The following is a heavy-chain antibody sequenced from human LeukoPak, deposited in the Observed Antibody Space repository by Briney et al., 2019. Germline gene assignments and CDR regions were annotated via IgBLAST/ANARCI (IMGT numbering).Heavy chain of an antibody. CDR2: ISYDGSNK. D-gene: IGHD2-2*01. Sequence: PGGSLRLSCAASGFTFSSYAMHWVRQAPGKGLEWVAVISYDGSNKYYADSVKGRFTISRDNSKNTLYLQMNSLRAEDTAVYYCARDRWGNIVVVPAARFDPWGQGTLVTVSS. V-gene: IGHV3-30*04. J-gene: IGHJ5*02. CDR3: ARDRWGNIVVVPAARFDP. CDR1: GFTFSSYA.